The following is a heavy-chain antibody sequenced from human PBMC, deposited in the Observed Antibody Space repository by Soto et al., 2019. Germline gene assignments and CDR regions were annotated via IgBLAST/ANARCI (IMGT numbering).Heavy chain of an antibody. V-gene: IGHV1-69*04. D-gene: IGHD3-10*01. CDR3: ARDHGSTMVRGVTLTY. CDR2: IIPILGIA. Sequence: GASVKVSCKASGGTFSSYTISWVRQAPGQGLEWMGRIIPILGIANYAQKFQGRVTITADKSTSTAYMELSSLRSEDTAVYYCARDHGSTMVRGVTLTYWGQGTLVTVSS. CDR1: GGTFSSYT. J-gene: IGHJ4*02.